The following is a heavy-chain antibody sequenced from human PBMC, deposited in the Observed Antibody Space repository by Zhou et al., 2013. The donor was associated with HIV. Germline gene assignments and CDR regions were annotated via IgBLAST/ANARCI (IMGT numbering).Heavy chain of an antibody. Sequence: QLVQSGGEMKKPGDSVRVSCMASTYSFRTYGLAWVRQAPGQGLEWMGWLSAHNGNTNYAQKFQDRITISTDTSAKTAYLQLRSLKSDDTAIYYCARVVHYYDGWGLDSWGQGTLVTVSS. CDR2: LSAHNGNT. D-gene: IGHD3-16*01. CDR1: TYSFRTYG. V-gene: IGHV1-18*01. J-gene: IGHJ4*02. CDR3: ARVVHYYDGWGLDS.